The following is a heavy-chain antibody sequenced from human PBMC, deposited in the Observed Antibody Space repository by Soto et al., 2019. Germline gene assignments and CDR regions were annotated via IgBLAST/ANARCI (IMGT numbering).Heavy chain of an antibody. CDR3: ARKGCISTSCYGGYYYYGMDV. V-gene: IGHV3-11*01. Sequence: QVQLVESGGGLVKPGGSLRLSCAASGFTFSDYYMSWIRQAPGKGLEWVSYVSSSGSTIYYADSVKGRFTISRDKAKNSLYLQMNSLRAEDTAVYYCARKGCISTSCYGGYYYYGMDVWGQGTTVTVSS. CDR2: VSSSGSTI. J-gene: IGHJ6*02. D-gene: IGHD2-2*01. CDR1: GFTFSDYY.